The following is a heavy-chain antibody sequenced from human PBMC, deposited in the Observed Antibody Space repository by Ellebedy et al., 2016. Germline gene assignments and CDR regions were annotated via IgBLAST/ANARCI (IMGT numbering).Heavy chain of an antibody. CDR3: ARVRSGSGSPSDY. V-gene: IGHV4-34*01. J-gene: IGHJ4*02. CDR2: INHSGST. D-gene: IGHD3-10*01. CDR1: GFTFSSYS. Sequence: GSLRLXXAASGFTFSSYSMNWVRQAPGKGLEWIGEINHSGSTNYNPSLKSRVTISVDTSKNQFSLKLSSVTAADTAVYYCARVRSGSGSPSDYWGQGTLVTVSS.